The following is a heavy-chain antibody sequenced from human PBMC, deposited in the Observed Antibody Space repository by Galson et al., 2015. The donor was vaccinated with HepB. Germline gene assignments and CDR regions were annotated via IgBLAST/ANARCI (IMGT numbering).Heavy chain of an antibody. V-gene: IGHV3-21*01. CDR3: ARAPDFYDSSGYYYVRWFDP. CDR1: GFTFSSYS. J-gene: IGHJ5*02. CDR2: ISGSNSYI. Sequence: SLRLSCAASGFTFSSYSMNWVRQAPGKGLEWVSSISGSNSYISYADSVKGRFTISRDNAKNSLYPQMNSLRAEDTAVYYCARAPDFYDSSGYYYVRWFDPWGQGTLVAVSS. D-gene: IGHD3-22*01.